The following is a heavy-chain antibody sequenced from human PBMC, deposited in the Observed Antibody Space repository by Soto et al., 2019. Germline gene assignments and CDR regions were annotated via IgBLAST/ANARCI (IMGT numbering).Heavy chain of an antibody. V-gene: IGHV1-18*01. J-gene: IGHJ4*02. CDR2: ISTYNGNT. CDR3: ARGTAKYTDGYVNY. D-gene: IGHD5-18*01. CDR1: GYTFTNYG. Sequence: QVQLVQSGAEVKKPGASVKVSCKTSGYTFTNYGISWVRQAPGQGLEWMGWISTYNGNTNYAQNLQGRVTMTTDTSTSTAYMELRSLRSDDTAVYYCARGTAKYTDGYVNYWGQGTLVTVSS.